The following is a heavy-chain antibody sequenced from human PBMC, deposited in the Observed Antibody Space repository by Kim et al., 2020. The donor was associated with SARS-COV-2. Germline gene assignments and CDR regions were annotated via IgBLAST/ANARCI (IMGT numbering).Heavy chain of an antibody. CDR1: GFTFSSYS. CDR2: ISSSSSYI. J-gene: IGHJ6*02. V-gene: IGHV3-21*01. CDR3: AREQYSSSWTTPYYYYYYGMDV. Sequence: GGSLRLSCAASGFTFSSYSMNWVRQAPGKGLEWVSSISSSSSYIYYADSVKGRFTISRDNAKNSLYLQMNSLRAEDTAVYYCAREQYSSSWTTPYYYYYYGMDVWGQGTTVTVSS. D-gene: IGHD6-13*01.